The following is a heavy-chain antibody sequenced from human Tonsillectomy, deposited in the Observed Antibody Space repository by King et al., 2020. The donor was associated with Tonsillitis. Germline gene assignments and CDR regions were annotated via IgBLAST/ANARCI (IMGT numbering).Heavy chain of an antibody. CDR3: AKGGAGGSVLPDSTVDY. Sequence: VQLVESGGDLVQPGGSLRLSCAASGFTFNTYAMSWVRQAPGKGLEWVSAIIISGGSTYYADSVKGRFTISRDNSKNTLYLQMNSLRAEDTAVYYCAKGGAGGSVLPDSTVDYWGQGTPVTVSS. J-gene: IGHJ4*02. D-gene: IGHD5/OR15-5a*01. CDR2: IIISGGST. V-gene: IGHV3-23*04. CDR1: GFTFNTYA.